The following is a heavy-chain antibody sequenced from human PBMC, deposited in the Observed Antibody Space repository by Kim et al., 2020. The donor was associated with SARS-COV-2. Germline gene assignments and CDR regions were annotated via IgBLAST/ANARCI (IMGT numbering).Heavy chain of an antibody. Sequence: DSVKGRFTISRDNSKNTLSLQMNSLRVDDTAVYYCAKDYGGYGSVRNGMDVWGHGTTVTVSS. CDR3: AKDYGGYGSVRNGMDV. V-gene: IGHV3-30*02. J-gene: IGHJ6*02. D-gene: IGHD3-10*01.